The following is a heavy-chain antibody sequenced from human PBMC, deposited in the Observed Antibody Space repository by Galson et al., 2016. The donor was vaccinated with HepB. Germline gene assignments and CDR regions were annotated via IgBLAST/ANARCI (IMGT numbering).Heavy chain of an antibody. V-gene: IGHV3-9*01. CDR2: IRWSSGSI. CDR1: GFTYNDYA. CDR3: AKDLGDVTAAAGY. J-gene: IGHJ4*02. Sequence: LRLSCAASGFTYNDYAMHWVRQVPGKGLEWVAGIRWSSGSIGYADSVRGRFSISRDNAKNSLYLQMNSLRAEDTALYYCAKDLGDVTAAAGYWGQGTLVTVSS. D-gene: IGHD6-13*01.